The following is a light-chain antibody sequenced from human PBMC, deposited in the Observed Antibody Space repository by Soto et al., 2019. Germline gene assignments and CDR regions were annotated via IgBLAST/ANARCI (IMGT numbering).Light chain of an antibody. Sequence: VLTQPPSASGTPGQRVTISCSGSSSNIGSNTVNWYQQLPGTAPKLLIYSNNQRPPGVPDRFSGSKSGTSASLAISGLQSEDEADYYCAAWDDSLNGYVFGTGTKVTVL. CDR2: SNN. V-gene: IGLV1-44*01. J-gene: IGLJ1*01. CDR1: SSNIGSNT. CDR3: AAWDDSLNGYV.